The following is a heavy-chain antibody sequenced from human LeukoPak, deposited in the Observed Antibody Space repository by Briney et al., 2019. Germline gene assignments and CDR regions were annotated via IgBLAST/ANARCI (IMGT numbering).Heavy chain of an antibody. J-gene: IGHJ4*02. D-gene: IGHD6-13*01. V-gene: IGHV4-59*12. CDR2: IYYSGST. Sequence: SETLSLTCTVSGGSISSYYWSWIRQPPGKGLEWIGYIYYSGSTNYNPSLKSRVTISVDRSKNQFSLKLSSVTAADTAVYYCARLVAATVNFDYWGQGTLVTVSS. CDR3: ARLVAATVNFDY. CDR1: GGSISSYY.